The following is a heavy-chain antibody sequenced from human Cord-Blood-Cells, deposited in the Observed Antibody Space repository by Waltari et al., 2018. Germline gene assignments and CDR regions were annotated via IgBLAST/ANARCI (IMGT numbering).Heavy chain of an antibody. J-gene: IGHJ5*02. CDR3: ARGSKAAGTLGFDP. CDR1: GYPFTSYA. CDR2: INAGNGNT. D-gene: IGHD1-7*01. Sequence: QVQLVQSGAEVKKPGAPVTVSCKASGYPFTSYAMHWVRQAPGQRLEWMGWINAGNGNTKYSQKFQGRVTITRDTSASTAYMELSSLRSEDTAVYYCARGSKAAGTLGFDPWGQGTLVTVSS. V-gene: IGHV1-3*01.